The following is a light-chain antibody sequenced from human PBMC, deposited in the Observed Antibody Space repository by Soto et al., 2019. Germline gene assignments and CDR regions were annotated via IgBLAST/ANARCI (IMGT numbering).Light chain of an antibody. V-gene: IGKV1-12*01. CDR1: PGISNW. J-gene: IGKJ2*01. CDR3: QQSNSFPFT. CDR2: GAS. Sequence: DIQMTQSPSSVSASVGDRVTITCRASPGISNWLAWYQQKPGKAPNLLIYGASNLQSWVPSRFSGSGSGTDFTLNISSLQPEEFATYYCQQSNSFPFTFGQGTRLDIK.